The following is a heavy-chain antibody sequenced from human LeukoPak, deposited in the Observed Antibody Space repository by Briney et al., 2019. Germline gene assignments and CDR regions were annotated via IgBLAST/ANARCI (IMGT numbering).Heavy chain of an antibody. Sequence: GGSVRLSCAASVFTLSSYAMSWVRQAPGKGLEWVSAISGSGGSTYYADSVKGRLTISRDNSKNTLHLQMNSLRAEDTAVYYCAKGAVAPEIDPWGQGTLVTVSS. CDR1: VFTLSSYA. J-gene: IGHJ5*02. CDR2: ISGSGGST. D-gene: IGHD6-19*01. V-gene: IGHV3-23*01. CDR3: AKGAVAPEIDP.